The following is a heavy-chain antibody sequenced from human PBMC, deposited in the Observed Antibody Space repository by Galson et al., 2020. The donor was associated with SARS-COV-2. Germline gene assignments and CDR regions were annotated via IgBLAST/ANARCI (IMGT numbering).Heavy chain of an antibody. D-gene: IGHD1-26*01. V-gene: IGHV1-18*01. J-gene: IGHJ4*02. Sequence: ASAKVSCKASGYTFTSYGISWARQAPGQGLEWMGWISAYNGNTNYAQKLQGRVTMTTDTSTSTAYMELRSLRSDDTAVYYCARSPEQYSGSYQRGWVDYWGQGTLVTVSS. CDR1: GYTFTSYG. CDR2: ISAYNGNT. CDR3: ARSPEQYSGSYQRGWVDY.